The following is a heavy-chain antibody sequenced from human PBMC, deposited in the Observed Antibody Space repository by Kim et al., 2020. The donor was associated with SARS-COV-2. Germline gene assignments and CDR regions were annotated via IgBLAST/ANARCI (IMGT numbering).Heavy chain of an antibody. CDR1: GGSFSGYY. Sequence: SETLSLTCAVYGGSFSGYYWSWIRQPPGKGLEWIGEINHSGSTNYNPSLKSRVTISVDTSKNQFSLKLSSVTSADTAVYYCARVLSRGFGAYNWFDPWGQGTLVTVSS. D-gene: IGHD3-10*01. J-gene: IGHJ5*02. CDR2: INHSGST. V-gene: IGHV4-34*01. CDR3: ARVLSRGFGAYNWFDP.